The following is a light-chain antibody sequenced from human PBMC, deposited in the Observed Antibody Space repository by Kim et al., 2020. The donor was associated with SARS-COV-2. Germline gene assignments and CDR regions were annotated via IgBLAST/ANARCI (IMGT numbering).Light chain of an antibody. CDR1: SLRKYY. CDR3: NSRDTSHFVI. J-gene: IGLJ2*01. V-gene: IGLV3-19*01. CDR2: GKN. Sequence: SSELTQDPAVSVALGQTVRITCQGDSLRKYYATWYQQKPGQAPVLLISGKNNRPSGIPDRFSGSSSGNTASLPIAGAQAEDEADFYCNSRDTSHFVIFGGGTKLT.